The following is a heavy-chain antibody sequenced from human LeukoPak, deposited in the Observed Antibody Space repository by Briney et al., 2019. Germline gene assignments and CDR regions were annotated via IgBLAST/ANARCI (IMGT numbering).Heavy chain of an antibody. J-gene: IGHJ4*02. CDR2: IYYSRST. CDR1: GGSVSSHY. CDR3: ARSGEGGAY. D-gene: IGHD5-12*01. V-gene: IGHV4-59*02. Sequence: TETLSLTCTVSGGSVSSHYWSWIRQPPGKGLEWIGYIYYSRSTIYSPSLQGRVTIIIDTSKNQFSLNLSSVTAADTAVYYCARSGEGGAYWGQGTLVTVSS.